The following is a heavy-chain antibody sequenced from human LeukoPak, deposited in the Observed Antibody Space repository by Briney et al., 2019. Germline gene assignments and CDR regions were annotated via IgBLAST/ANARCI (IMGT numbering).Heavy chain of an antibody. Sequence: GASVKVSCKASGGTFSSYAISWVRQAPGQGLEWMGWISAYNGNTNYAQKLQGRVTMTTDTSTSTAYMELRSLRSDDTAVYYCARDLGYSYGYGQDYWGQGTLVTVSS. D-gene: IGHD5-18*01. CDR1: GGTFSSYA. CDR3: ARDLGYSYGYGQDY. CDR2: ISAYNGNT. V-gene: IGHV1-18*01. J-gene: IGHJ4*02.